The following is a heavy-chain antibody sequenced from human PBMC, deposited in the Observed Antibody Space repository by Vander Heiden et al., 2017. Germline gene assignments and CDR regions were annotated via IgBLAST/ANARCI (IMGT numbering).Heavy chain of an antibody. CDR2: IFSNDEK. J-gene: IGHJ6*02. Sequence: QVTLKESGPVLVKPTETLTLTCTVSGFSLSNARMGVSWNRQPPGKALEWLAHIFSNDEKSYSTSLKSRLTISKDTSKSQVVLTMTNMDPVDTATYYCARIRRITITGSGGGDGMDVWGQGTTVTVSS. V-gene: IGHV2-26*01. CDR1: GFSLSNARMG. D-gene: IGHD3-10*01. CDR3: ARIRRITITGSGGGDGMDV.